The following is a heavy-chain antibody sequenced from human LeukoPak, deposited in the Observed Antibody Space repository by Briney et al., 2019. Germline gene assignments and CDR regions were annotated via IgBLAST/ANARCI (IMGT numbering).Heavy chain of an antibody. CDR2: VRNDGSDK. D-gene: IGHD3-10*01. Sequence: PGGSLRLSCAASGFVFGDYGMHWVRQAPGKGLEWVTMVRNDGSDKYYADSVKGRFTISRDNSKNTLYLQMNSLRPEDTAVYYCVKHYYGSGSQKYYFDYWGQGTLVTVSS. CDR3: VKHYYGSGSQKYYFDY. CDR1: GFVFGDYG. J-gene: IGHJ4*02. V-gene: IGHV3-30*02.